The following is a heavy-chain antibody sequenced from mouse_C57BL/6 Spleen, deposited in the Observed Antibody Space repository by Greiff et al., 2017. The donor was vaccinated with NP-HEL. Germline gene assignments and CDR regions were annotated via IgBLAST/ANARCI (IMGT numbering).Heavy chain of an antibody. V-gene: IGHV1-82*01. D-gene: IGHD1-1*01. CDR1: GYAFSSSW. CDR2: IYPGDGDT. CDR3: AGQFITPYIDY. Sequence: VNVVESGPELVKPGASVKISCKASGYAFSSSWMNWVKQRPGKGLEWIGRIYPGDGDTNYNGKFKGKATLTAGKSTSTAYMQLSSLTSEDSAVYFCAGQFITPYIDYWGQGTTLTVSS. J-gene: IGHJ2*01.